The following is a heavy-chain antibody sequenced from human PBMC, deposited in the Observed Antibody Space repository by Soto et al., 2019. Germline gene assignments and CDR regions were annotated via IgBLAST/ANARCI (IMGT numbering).Heavy chain of an antibody. CDR1: GGSFSGYY. CDR3: ARDKSTGLFDY. J-gene: IGHJ4*02. CDR2: INHSGST. D-gene: IGHD2-8*02. Sequence: QVQLQQWGAGLLKPSETLSLTCAVYGGSFSGYYWTWIRQPPGTGLEWIGEINHSGSTNYNPSLNSRFTISVDTSKNQFSLKLTAVTAADTDVYYCARDKSTGLFDYWGQGTLVTVSS. V-gene: IGHV4-34*01.